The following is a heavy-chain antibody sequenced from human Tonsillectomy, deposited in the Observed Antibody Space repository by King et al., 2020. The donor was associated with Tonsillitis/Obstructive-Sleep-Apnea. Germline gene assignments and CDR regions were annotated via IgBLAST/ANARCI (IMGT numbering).Heavy chain of an antibody. J-gene: IGHJ3*02. CDR2: IKEDGSEK. V-gene: IGHV3-7*03. CDR3: ARVLDYYDSSGYRPFDI. D-gene: IGHD3-22*01. Sequence: VQLVESGGGLVQPGGSPRLSCAASGFTFSSFWMSWVRQAPGKGLEWVANIKEDGSEKYYVDSVKGRFTISRDNAKNSLYLQMNSLRAGDTAVYYCARVLDYYDSSGYRPFDIWGQGTMVTVSS. CDR1: GFTFSSFW.